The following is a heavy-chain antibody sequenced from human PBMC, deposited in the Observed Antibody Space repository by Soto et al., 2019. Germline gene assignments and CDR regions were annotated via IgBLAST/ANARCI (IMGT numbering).Heavy chain of an antibody. J-gene: IGHJ5*01. CDR3: ARVYVPAGGNLGFES. D-gene: IGHD3-16*01. CDR2: IYYSGST. V-gene: IGHV4-59*01. Sequence: SETLSLTCTVSGGSISSYYWSWIRQPPGKGLEWIGYIYYSGSTNYNPSLKSRVTTSVDTSKNQFALKLSSVTAADTGVYYCARVYVPAGGNLGFESWGQGTLVTVSS. CDR1: GGSISSYY.